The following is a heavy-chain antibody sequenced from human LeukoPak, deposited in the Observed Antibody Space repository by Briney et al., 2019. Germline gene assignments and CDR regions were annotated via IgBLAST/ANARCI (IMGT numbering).Heavy chain of an antibody. CDR3: ARDWNGDDYFDY. CDR1: GFIFSDYY. V-gene: IGHV3-11*05. D-gene: IGHD1-1*01. Sequence: GGSLRLSCAASGFIFSDYYMSWIRQAPGKGLEWVSYISSSSRNTNYADSVKGRFTISRDNAKNSLYLQMNSLRAEDTAVYYCARDWNGDDYFDYWGQGTLVTVSS. CDR2: ISSSSRNT. J-gene: IGHJ4*02.